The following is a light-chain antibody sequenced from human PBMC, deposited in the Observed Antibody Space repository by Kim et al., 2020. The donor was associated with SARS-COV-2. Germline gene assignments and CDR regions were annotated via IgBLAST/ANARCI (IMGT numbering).Light chain of an antibody. CDR3: CSYAGSYTYV. CDR2: DVS. V-gene: IGLV2-11*01. CDR1: SSDVGGYNY. J-gene: IGLJ1*01. Sequence: QSVNISCTGTSSDVGGYNYVSWYQQHPGKAPKLMSYDVSKRPSGVPDRFSGSKSGNTASLTISGLQAEDEADYYCCSYAGSYTYVFGTGTKVTVL.